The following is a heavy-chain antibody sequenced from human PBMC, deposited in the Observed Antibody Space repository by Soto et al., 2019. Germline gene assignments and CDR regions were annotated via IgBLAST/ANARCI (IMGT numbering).Heavy chain of an antibody. CDR1: GFTVSSNY. V-gene: IGHV3-53*01. CDR2: IYSGGST. D-gene: IGHD3-10*01. Sequence: GGSLRLSCAASGFTVSSNYMSWVRQAPGKGLEWVSVIYSGGSTYYADSVKGRFTISRDNSKNTLYLQMNSLRAEDTAVYYCARQPLTVRGNYYYGMDVWGQGTTVTVSS. CDR3: ARQPLTVRGNYYYGMDV. J-gene: IGHJ6*02.